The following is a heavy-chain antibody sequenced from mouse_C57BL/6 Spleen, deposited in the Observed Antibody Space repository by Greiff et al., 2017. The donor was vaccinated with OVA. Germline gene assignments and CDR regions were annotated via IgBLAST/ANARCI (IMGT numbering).Heavy chain of an antibody. CDR1: GFNIKDDY. Sequence: EVQGVESGAELVRPGASVKLSCTASGFNIKDDYMHWVKQRPEQGLEWIGWIDPENGDTEYASKFQGKATITADTSSNTAYLQLSSLTSEDTAVYYCTTTYGSSPRYFDVWGTGTTVTVSS. J-gene: IGHJ1*03. V-gene: IGHV14-4*01. CDR2: IDPENGDT. CDR3: TTTYGSSPRYFDV. D-gene: IGHD1-1*01.